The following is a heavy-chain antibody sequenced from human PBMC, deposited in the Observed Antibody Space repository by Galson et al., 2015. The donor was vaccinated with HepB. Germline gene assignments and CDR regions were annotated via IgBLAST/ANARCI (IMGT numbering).Heavy chain of an antibody. CDR1: GSSIDYHY. Sequence: SETLSLTCTVSGSSIDYHYWTWIRQPPGRGLEWIGYIFYSGSTYYNPSLKRRVTVSLDTSKKQFSLNLTSVTAADTAVYYCAREVRGHYYMDVWGKGTTVTVSS. J-gene: IGHJ6*03. CDR3: AREVRGHYYMDV. V-gene: IGHV4-59*11. CDR2: IFYSGST. D-gene: IGHD3-10*01.